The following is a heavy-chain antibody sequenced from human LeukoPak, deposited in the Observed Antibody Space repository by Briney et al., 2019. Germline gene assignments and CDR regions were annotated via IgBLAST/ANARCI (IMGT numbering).Heavy chain of an antibody. CDR2: IYAGDSDT. D-gene: IGHD3-10*01. CDR1: GYIATSYG. CDR3: ARLSGSRGYYGMDV. Sequence: LQISCKASGYIATSYGIGWMRQMPAKGLERMGIIYAGDSDTRYRPSFQPQGTISADTYISTAYLQRSSLKASDTAMYYCARLSGSRGYYGMDVWGQGTTVTVSS. V-gene: IGHV5-51*01. J-gene: IGHJ6*01.